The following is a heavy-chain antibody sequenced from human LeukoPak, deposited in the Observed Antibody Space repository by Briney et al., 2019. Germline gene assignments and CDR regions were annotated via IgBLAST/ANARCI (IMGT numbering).Heavy chain of an antibody. D-gene: IGHD3-10*01. CDR2: IWYDGSNK. CDR1: GFTFSSYG. J-gene: IGHJ4*02. V-gene: IGHV3-33*08. Sequence: PGRSLRLSCAASGFTFSSYGMHWVRQAPGKGLEWVAVIWYDGSNKYYADSVKGRFTISRDNSKNTLYLQMNSLRAEDTAVYYCARAELRMVRGVIITRHFDYWGQGTLVTVSS. CDR3: ARAELRMVRGVIITRHFDY.